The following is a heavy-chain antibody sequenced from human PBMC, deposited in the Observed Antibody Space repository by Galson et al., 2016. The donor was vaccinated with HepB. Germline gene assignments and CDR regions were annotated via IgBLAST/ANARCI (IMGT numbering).Heavy chain of an antibody. Sequence: PLRLSCAASGFTLSSYGMHWVRQAPGKGLEWVAVISYDGSDKYYGNSVKGRFTISRDNSKNTLYLQMNSLRAEDTDVYYCVKDYCGGGSCFPTDSWGQGTLVTVSS. CDR2: ISYDGSDK. V-gene: IGHV3-30*18. CDR3: VKDYCGGGSCFPTDS. D-gene: IGHD2-15*01. J-gene: IGHJ4*02. CDR1: GFTLSSYG.